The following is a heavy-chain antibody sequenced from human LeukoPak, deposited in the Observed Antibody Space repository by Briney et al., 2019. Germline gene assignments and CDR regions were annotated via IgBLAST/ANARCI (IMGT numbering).Heavy chain of an antibody. Sequence: GGSLRLSCAASGFTFSSYAMHWVRQAPGKGLEWVAVISYDGSNKYYADSVKGRFTISRDDSKNTLYLQMNSLRAEDTAVYYCARKETVNIDYYYYGMDVWGQGTTVTVSS. CDR1: GFTFSSYA. CDR3: ARKETVNIDYYYYGMDV. CDR2: ISYDGSNK. V-gene: IGHV3-30-3*01. D-gene: IGHD4-17*01. J-gene: IGHJ6*02.